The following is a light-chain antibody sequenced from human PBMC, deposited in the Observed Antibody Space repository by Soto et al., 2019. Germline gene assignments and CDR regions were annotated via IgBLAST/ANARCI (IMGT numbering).Light chain of an antibody. CDR3: QQRSNWPPIT. Sequence: EIVMTQSPATLSVSPGERATLSCRASQNVRSSYVAWYQQKPGQAPRLLIYGASSRATGIPARFSGSGSGTDFTLTISSLEPEDFAVYYCQQRSNWPPITFGQGTRREIK. J-gene: IGKJ5*01. V-gene: IGKV3D-20*02. CDR2: GAS. CDR1: QNVRSSY.